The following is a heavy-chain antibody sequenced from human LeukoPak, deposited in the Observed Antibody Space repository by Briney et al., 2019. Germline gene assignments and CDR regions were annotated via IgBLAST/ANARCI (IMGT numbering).Heavy chain of an antibody. V-gene: IGHV1-69*13. CDR3: ASLSF. J-gene: IGHJ4*02. CDR1: GYTFTNYG. CDR2: IIPIFGTA. Sequence: ASVTVSCKASGYTFTNYGISWVRQAPGQGLEWMGGIIPIFGTANYAQKFQGRVTITADESTSTAYMELSSLRSEDTAVYYCASLSFWGQGTLVTVSS.